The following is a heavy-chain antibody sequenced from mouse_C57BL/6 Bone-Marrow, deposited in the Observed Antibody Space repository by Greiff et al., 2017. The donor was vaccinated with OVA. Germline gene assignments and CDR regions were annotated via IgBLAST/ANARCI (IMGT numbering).Heavy chain of an antibody. D-gene: IGHD2-4*01. J-gene: IGHJ3*01. Sequence: QVQLQQPGAELVKPGASVKMSCKASGYTFTSYWITWVKQRPGQGLEWIGDIYPGSGSTNYNEKFKSKATLTVDTSSSTAYMQLSSLTSEDSAVYYCARCYDYDVPWFAYWGQGTLVTVSA. CDR2: IYPGSGST. V-gene: IGHV1-55*01. CDR3: ARCYDYDVPWFAY. CDR1: GYTFTSYW.